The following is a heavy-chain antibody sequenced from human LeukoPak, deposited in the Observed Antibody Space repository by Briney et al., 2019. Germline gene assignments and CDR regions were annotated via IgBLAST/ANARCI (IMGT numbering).Heavy chain of an antibody. Sequence: SETLSLTCTVSGGSISSYYWSWVRQPPGEGLEWIGYIYYSGSTNYNPSLKSRVTISVDTSKNQFSLKLSSVTAADTAVYYCARAPGRIVVVKGRPSQKGVFDYWGQGTLVTVSS. J-gene: IGHJ4*02. CDR1: GGSISSYY. V-gene: IGHV4-59*01. D-gene: IGHD3-22*01. CDR3: ARAPGRIVVVKGRPSQKGVFDY. CDR2: IYYSGST.